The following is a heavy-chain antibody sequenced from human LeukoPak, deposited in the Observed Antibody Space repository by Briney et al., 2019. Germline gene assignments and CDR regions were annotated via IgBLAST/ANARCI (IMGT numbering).Heavy chain of an antibody. V-gene: IGHV3-9*01. D-gene: IGHD2-2*01. CDR2: ISWNSGSI. CDR3: AKGFCISTSCFFDY. Sequence: QSGGSLRLSCAASGFTFDDYAMHWVRHAPGKGLEWVSGISWNSGSIGYADSVKGRLTISRDNAKKSLYLQMNSLRAEDTAFYYCAKGFCISTSCFFDYWGQGSLVTVSS. J-gene: IGHJ4*02. CDR1: GFTFDDYA.